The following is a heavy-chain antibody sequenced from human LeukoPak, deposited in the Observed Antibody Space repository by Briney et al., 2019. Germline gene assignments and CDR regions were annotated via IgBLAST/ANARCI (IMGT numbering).Heavy chain of an antibody. Sequence: GGSLRLSCAASAFTFSSYDMHWVRQAPGKELEWVAVIWYDGSNKYYADSVKGRFTISRDNSKDTLYLQMNSLRGEDTAVYYCARPSGSYWYFDLWGRGTLVTVSS. V-gene: IGHV3-33*01. CDR1: AFTFSSYD. J-gene: IGHJ2*01. D-gene: IGHD1-26*01. CDR3: ARPSGSYWYFDL. CDR2: IWYDGSNK.